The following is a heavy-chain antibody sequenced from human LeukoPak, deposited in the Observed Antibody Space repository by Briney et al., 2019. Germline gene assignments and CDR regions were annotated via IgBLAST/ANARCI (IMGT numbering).Heavy chain of an antibody. V-gene: IGHV4-34*01. CDR3: ARGGERITIFGVVITPPDY. CDR2: INHSGST. J-gene: IGHJ4*02. CDR1: GGSFSGYY. D-gene: IGHD3-3*01. Sequence: SETLSLTCAVYGGSFSGYYWSWIRQPPGKGLEWIGEINHSGSTNCNPSLKSRVTISVDTSKNQFSLKLSSVTAADTAVYYCARGGERITIFGVVITPPDYWGQGTLVTVSS.